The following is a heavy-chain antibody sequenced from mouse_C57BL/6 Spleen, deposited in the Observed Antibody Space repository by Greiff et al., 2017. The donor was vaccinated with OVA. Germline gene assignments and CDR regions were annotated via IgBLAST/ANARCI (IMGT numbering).Heavy chain of an antibody. CDR1: GFTFSSYG. J-gene: IGHJ4*01. D-gene: IGHD2-1*01. V-gene: IGHV5-6*01. CDR3: ARLYGNYDAMDY. CDR2: ISSGGSYT. Sequence: EVKVVESGGDLVKPGGSLKLSCAASGFTFSSYGMSWVRQTPDKRLEWVATISSGGSYTYYPDSVKGRFTISRDNAKNTLYLQMSSLKSEDTAMYYCARLYGNYDAMDYWGQGTSVTVSS.